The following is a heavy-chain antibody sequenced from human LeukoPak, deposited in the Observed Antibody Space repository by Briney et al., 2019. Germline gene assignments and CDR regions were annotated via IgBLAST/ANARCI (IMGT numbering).Heavy chain of an antibody. D-gene: IGHD6-6*01. CDR3: ARGVKAALRRGRYYYYMDV. J-gene: IGHJ6*03. V-gene: IGHV1-8*01. Sequence: ASVKVSCKASGYTFTSYDINWVRQATGQGLEWMGWMNPNSGNTGYAQKFQGRVTMTRNTSINTAYMELSSLRSEGTAVYYCARGVKAALRRGRYYYYMDVWGKGTTVTVSS. CDR1: GYTFTSYD. CDR2: MNPNSGNT.